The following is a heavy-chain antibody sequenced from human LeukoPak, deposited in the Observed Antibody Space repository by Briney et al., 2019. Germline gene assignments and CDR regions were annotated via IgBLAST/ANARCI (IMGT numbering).Heavy chain of an antibody. CDR2: IYTSGST. J-gene: IGHJ5*02. CDR1: GASISRYY. D-gene: IGHD5-24*01. CDR3: ARSFYNTGGWFDP. V-gene: IGHV4-4*07. Sequence: IPSETLSLTCTVSGASISRYYWSWIRQPAGKGLEWIGRIYTSGSTNYNPSLKSRITMSVDTSKNQFSLKLSSVTDADTAMYYCARSFYNTGGWFDPWGQGTLVTVSS.